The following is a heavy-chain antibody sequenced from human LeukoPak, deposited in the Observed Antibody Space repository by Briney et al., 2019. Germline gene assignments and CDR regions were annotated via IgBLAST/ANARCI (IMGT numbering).Heavy chain of an antibody. CDR1: GFTFSSYA. CDR2: ISGSGGST. CDR3: AKCPQRVLWFGEGGYFDY. D-gene: IGHD3-10*01. J-gene: IGHJ4*02. V-gene: IGHV3-23*01. Sequence: TGGSLRLSCAASGFTFSSYAMSWVRQAPGKGLEWVSAISGSGGSTYYADSVKGRFTISRDNSKNTLYLQMNSLRAEDTAVYYCAKCPQRVLWFGEGGYFDYWGQGTLVTVSS.